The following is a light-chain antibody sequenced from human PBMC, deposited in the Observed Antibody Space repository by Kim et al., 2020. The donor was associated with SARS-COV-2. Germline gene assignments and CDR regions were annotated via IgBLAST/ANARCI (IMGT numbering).Light chain of an antibody. V-gene: IGKV1-5*03. J-gene: IGKJ2*01. CDR1: QSISRW. CDR2: KAS. CDR3: QQYESHPYT. Sequence: DIQMTQSPSTLSAAVGDRGTINCRASQSISRWLAWCQQKPGKAPKLRIYKASNLEGGVPSRFSGSGSGTEFTLTISTLQPDDCATYSCQQYESHPYTCGQGTKLEI.